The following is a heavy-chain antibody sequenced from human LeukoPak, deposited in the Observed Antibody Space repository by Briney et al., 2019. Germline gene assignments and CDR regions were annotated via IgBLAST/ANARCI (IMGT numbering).Heavy chain of an antibody. J-gene: IGHJ4*02. CDR1: GFTFSSYG. CDR2: IWYDGSNK. CDR3: AKDYCGGDCYFDY. V-gene: IGHV3-33*06. D-gene: IGHD2-21*02. Sequence: PGGSLRLSCAASGFTFSSYGMHWVRQAPGKGLEWVAVIWYDGSNKYYADSVKRRFTIFRDNSKNTLYLQMNSLRAEDTAVYYCAKDYCGGDCYFDYWGQGTLVTVSS.